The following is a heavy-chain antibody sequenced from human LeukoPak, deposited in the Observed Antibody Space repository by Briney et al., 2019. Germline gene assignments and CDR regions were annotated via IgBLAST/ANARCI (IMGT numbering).Heavy chain of an antibody. CDR2: IYYSGST. D-gene: IGHD3-22*01. CDR3: ARTYYYGSSGYLDWVDAFDI. J-gene: IGHJ3*02. Sequence: PSETLSLTCTVSGGSISSYYWSWIRQPPGKGLEWIGYIYYSGSTNYNPSLKSRVTISVDTSKNQFSLKLSSVTAADTAVYYCARTYYYGSSGYLDWVDAFDIWGQGTMVTVSS. CDR1: GGSISSYY. V-gene: IGHV4-59*01.